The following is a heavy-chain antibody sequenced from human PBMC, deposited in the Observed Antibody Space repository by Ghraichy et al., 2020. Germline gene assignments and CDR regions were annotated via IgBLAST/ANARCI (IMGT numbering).Heavy chain of an antibody. D-gene: IGHD2-15*01. J-gene: IGHJ4*02. Sequence: GGSLRLSCAASGFTFSSYWMSWVRQAPGKGLEWVANIKQDGSEKYYVDSVKGRFTISRDNAKNSLYLQMNSLRAEDTAVYYCARDEGYCSGGSCHNYYFDYWGQGTLVTVSS. V-gene: IGHV3-7*03. CDR2: IKQDGSEK. CDR1: GFTFSSYW. CDR3: ARDEGYCSGGSCHNYYFDY.